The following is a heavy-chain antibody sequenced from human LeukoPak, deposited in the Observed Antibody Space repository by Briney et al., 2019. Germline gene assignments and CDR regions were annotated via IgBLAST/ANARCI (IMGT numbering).Heavy chain of an antibody. CDR1: GFTFSSYS. J-gene: IGHJ6*03. Sequence: PGGSLRLSCAASGFTFSSYSMNWVRQAPGKGLEWVSSISSSSSYIYYADSVKGRFTISRDNAKNSLYLQMNSLRAEDTAVYYCARAVGFEWELPLGYYYYYMDVWGKGTTVTVSS. CDR3: ARAVGFEWELPLGYYYYYMDV. CDR2: ISSSSSYI. V-gene: IGHV3-21*01. D-gene: IGHD1-26*01.